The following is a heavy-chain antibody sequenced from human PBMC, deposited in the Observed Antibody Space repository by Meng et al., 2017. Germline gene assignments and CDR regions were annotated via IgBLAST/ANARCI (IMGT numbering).Heavy chain of an antibody. J-gene: IGHJ4*02. Sequence: QRRLRQWGGGLLSPSETLSPTCAVYGGSFSGYYWSWIRQPPGKGLEWIGEINHSGSTNYNPSLKSRVTISVDTSKNQFSLKLSSVTAADTAVYYCARRGIAARPFYYWGQGTLVTVSS. CDR1: GGSFSGYY. CDR3: ARRGIAARPFYY. D-gene: IGHD6-6*01. V-gene: IGHV4-34*01. CDR2: INHSGST.